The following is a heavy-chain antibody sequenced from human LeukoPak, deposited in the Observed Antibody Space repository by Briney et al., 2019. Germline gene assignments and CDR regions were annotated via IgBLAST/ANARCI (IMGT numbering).Heavy chain of an antibody. D-gene: IGHD2-15*01. V-gene: IGHV3-30*04. CDR3: ARLYLGGSYFDY. CDR2: ISYDGSKK. Sequence: GGSLRLSCAASGFTFSTYAMHWVRQAPGKGLEWVAVISYDGSKKYYADSVKGRFTISRDNSKNTLYLQMNSLRAEDTAVYYCARLYLGGSYFDYWGQGTLVTVSS. CDR1: GFTFSTYA. J-gene: IGHJ4*02.